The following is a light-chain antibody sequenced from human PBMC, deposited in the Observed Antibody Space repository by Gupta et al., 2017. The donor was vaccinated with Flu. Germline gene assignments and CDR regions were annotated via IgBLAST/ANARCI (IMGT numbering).Light chain of an antibody. CDR1: QSLVHSDGNNY. J-gene: IGKJ2*01. CDR3: MQARLTPYT. V-gene: IGKV2-28*01. Sequence: TVLTQSPVSLPVTPGEPASISCRSSQSLVHSDGNNYLDWFLQKPGQSPQLLIYLGSNRASGVPDRFSGSGSGTDFTLKISRVEAEDVGVYYCMQARLTPYTFGPGTKLEIK. CDR2: LGS.